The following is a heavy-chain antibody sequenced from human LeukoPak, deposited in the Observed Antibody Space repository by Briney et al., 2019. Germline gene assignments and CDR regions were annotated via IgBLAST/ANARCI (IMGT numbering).Heavy chain of an antibody. CDR2: ISGSGGST. J-gene: IGHJ4*02. D-gene: IGHD2-2*01. CDR3: AKVGHIVVVPAIDY. V-gene: IGHV3-23*01. CDR1: GFTFSSYA. Sequence: GGSLRLSCAASGFTFSSYATSWVRQAPGKGLEWVSAISGSGGSTYYADSVKGRFTISRDNSKNTLYLQMNSLRAEDTAVYYYAKVGHIVVVPAIDYWGQGTLVTVSS.